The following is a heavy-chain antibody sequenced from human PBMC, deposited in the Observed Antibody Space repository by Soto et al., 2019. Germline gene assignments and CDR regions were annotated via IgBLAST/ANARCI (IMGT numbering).Heavy chain of an antibody. Sequence: ASVKVSCKASGYSFTDYHIHWVRHAPGQGLEWLGRINPKSGGTSTAQKFQGWVTMTTDTSISTASMELTRLTSDDTAIYYCARGDSTDCSNGVCSFFYNHDMDVWGQGTTVTVSS. CDR3: ARGDSTDCSNGVCSFFYNHDMDV. D-gene: IGHD2-8*01. V-gene: IGHV1-2*04. J-gene: IGHJ6*02. CDR2: INPKSGGT. CDR1: GYSFTDYH.